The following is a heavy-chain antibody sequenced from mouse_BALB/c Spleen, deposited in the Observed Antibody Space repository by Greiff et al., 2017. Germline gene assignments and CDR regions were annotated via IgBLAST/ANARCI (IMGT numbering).Heavy chain of an antibody. CDR2: ISSGGSYT. J-gene: IGHJ2*01. CDR3: ARRDGNSFDY. V-gene: IGHV5-6*01. Sequence: EVQGVESGGDLVKPGGSLKLSCAASGFTFSSYGMSWVRQTPDKRLEWVATISSGGSYTYYPDSVKGRFTISRDNAKNILYLQMSSLRSEDTAMYYCARRDGNSFDYWGQGTTLTVSS. CDR1: GFTFSSYG. D-gene: IGHD2-1*01.